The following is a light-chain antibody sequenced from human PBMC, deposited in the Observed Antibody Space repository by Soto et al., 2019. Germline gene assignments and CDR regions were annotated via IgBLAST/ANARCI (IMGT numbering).Light chain of an antibody. CDR3: NSYTSSGTVV. V-gene: IGLV2-14*03. J-gene: IGLJ3*02. CDR1: SSDVGGHNY. Sequence: QSVLTQPASVSGAPGQSITISCTGGSSDVGGHNYVSWYQHNPGKAPKLLIYDVNNRPSGVSSRFSGSKSGNKASLTISGLQAEDEADYYCNSYTSSGTVVFGGGTKVTVL. CDR2: DVN.